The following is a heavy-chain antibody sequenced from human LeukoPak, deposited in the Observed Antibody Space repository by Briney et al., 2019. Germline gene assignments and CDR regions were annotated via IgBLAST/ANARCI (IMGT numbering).Heavy chain of an antibody. CDR3: ARDYYDSSGYYLIFDY. V-gene: IGHV1-18*01. Sequence: ASVKVSCKASGYTFTSYGISWVRQAPGQGLECMGWISAYNGNTNYAQKLQGRVTMTTDTSTSTAYMELRSLRSDDTAVYYCARDYYDSSGYYLIFDYWGQGTLVTVSS. CDR2: ISAYNGNT. CDR1: GYTFTSYG. J-gene: IGHJ4*02. D-gene: IGHD3-22*01.